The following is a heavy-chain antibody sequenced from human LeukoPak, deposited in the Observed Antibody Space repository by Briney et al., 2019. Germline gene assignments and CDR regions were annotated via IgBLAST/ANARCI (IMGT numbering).Heavy chain of an antibody. Sequence: PGGSLRLSCAASGFTFSSYEMNWVRQAPGKGLEWVSYISSSGSTIYYADSVKGRFTISRDNAKNSLYLQMNSLRAEDTAVYYCAKLRITIFGVDPLDTDVWGKGTTVTVSS. D-gene: IGHD3-3*01. J-gene: IGHJ6*04. CDR1: GFTFSSYE. CDR2: ISSSGSTI. CDR3: AKLRITIFGVDPLDTDV. V-gene: IGHV3-48*03.